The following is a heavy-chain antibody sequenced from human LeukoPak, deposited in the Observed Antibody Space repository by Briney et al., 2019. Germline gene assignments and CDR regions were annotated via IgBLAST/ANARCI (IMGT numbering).Heavy chain of an antibody. CDR3: ARRSGIAVAGAFDY. V-gene: IGHV3-30*02. Sequence: GGSLRLSCAASGFTFSSYGMHWVRQAPGKGLEWVAFIRYDGSNKYYSDSVKGRFTISRDNSKNTLYLQMNSLRAEDTAVYYCARRSGIAVAGAFDYWGQGTLVTVSS. J-gene: IGHJ4*02. CDR1: GFTFSSYG. D-gene: IGHD6-19*01. CDR2: IRYDGSNK.